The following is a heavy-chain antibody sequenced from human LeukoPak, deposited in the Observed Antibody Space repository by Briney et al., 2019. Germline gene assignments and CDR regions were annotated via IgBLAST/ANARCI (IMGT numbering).Heavy chain of an antibody. J-gene: IGHJ4*02. CDR3: AKVRRSGYDYPGSSPAQKYYFDY. V-gene: IGHV3-23*01. D-gene: IGHD5-12*01. CDR1: GLTFSNHA. CDR2: ITGSGGNT. Sequence: PGGSLRLSCAASGLTFSNHAMTWVRQSPGRGLEWVSGITGSGGNTYYAESVKGRFTISRDNSKSTLYLQMNSLRAEDTAVYYCAKVRRSGYDYPGSSPAQKYYFDYWGQGTLVTVSS.